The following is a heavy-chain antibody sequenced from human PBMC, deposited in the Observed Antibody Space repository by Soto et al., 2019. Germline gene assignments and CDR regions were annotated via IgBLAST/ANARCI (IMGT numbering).Heavy chain of an antibody. CDR2: IYPVDSDT. Sequence: GESLKISCKGSGYRFTSYWIGWVRQMPGKGLEWMGIIYPVDSDTRYSPSFQGQVTITADKSISTAYLQWSSLKASDTAMYYCVRVNNWFDPWGQGTLVTVSS. CDR3: VRVNNWFDP. V-gene: IGHV5-51*01. D-gene: IGHD2-21*01. CDR1: GYRFTSYW. J-gene: IGHJ5*02.